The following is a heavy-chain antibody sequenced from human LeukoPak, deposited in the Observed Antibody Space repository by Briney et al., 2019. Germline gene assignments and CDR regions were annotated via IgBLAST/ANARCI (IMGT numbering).Heavy chain of an antibody. Sequence: PSETLSLTCAVYGESFSGYYWSWIRQPPGKGLEWIGEINHSGSTNYNPSLKSRVTISVDTSKNQFSLKLSSVTAADTAVYYCASRPYYDFWSGCYDYWGQGTLVTVSS. CDR2: INHSGST. V-gene: IGHV4-34*01. CDR3: ASRPYYDFWSGCYDY. CDR1: GESFSGYY. J-gene: IGHJ4*02. D-gene: IGHD3-3*01.